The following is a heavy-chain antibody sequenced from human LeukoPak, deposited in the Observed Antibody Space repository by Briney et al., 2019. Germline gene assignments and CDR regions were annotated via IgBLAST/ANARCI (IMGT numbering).Heavy chain of an antibody. CDR1: GYIFTSYD. Sequence: ASVNVSCKASGYIFTSYDLNWVRQATGQGLEWMGWMNPNSCNTGYAQKFQGRVTITRNTSISTAYMELSSLRPEDTAVYYCARGRWELPVVYWGQGTLVTVSS. J-gene: IGHJ4*02. D-gene: IGHD1-26*01. CDR3: ARGRWELPVVY. V-gene: IGHV1-8*03. CDR2: MNPNSCNT.